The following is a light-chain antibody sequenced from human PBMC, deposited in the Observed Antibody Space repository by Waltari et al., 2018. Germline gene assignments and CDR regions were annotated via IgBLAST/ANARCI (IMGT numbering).Light chain of an antibody. CDR2: GKN. Sequence: SSELTQDPAVSVALGQTVRRTCHGDSLRSHSACWYQQKPGQAPVLVNYGKNNRPSGIPDRFSGSSSGNTASLTITGAQAEDEADYYCNSRDSSGNHIVFGTGTKVTVL. V-gene: IGLV3-19*01. CDR1: SLRSHS. J-gene: IGLJ1*01. CDR3: NSRDSSGNHIV.